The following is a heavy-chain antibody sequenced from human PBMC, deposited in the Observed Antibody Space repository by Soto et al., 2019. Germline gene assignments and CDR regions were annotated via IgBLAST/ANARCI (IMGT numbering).Heavy chain of an antibody. CDR1: GGSISSNY. D-gene: IGHD2-21*02. Sequence: QVQLQESGPGLVKPSETLSLTCTVSGGSISSNYWSWIRQPPGKGLEWIGYIYYSGSTNYNPSLKSRVTTSVDTSKNQFSLKLSSVTAADTAVSYCARASTVVTHSGSYNWFDPWGQGTLVTVSS. CDR2: IYYSGST. J-gene: IGHJ5*02. CDR3: ARASTVVTHSGSYNWFDP. V-gene: IGHV4-59*01.